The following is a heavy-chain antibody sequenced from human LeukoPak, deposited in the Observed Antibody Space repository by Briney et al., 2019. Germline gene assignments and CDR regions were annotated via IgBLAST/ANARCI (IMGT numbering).Heavy chain of an antibody. D-gene: IGHD2-15*01. Sequence: PGRSLRLSCAASGFTFSSYGMHWVRQAPGKGLEWVAVISYDGSNKYYADSVKGRFTISRDNSKNTVYLQMNSLRAEDTAVYYCAKDQLNRFCSGGSCSITHDYWGQGTLVTVSS. CDR3: AKDQLNRFCSGGSCSITHDY. J-gene: IGHJ4*02. CDR2: ISYDGSNK. V-gene: IGHV3-30*18. CDR1: GFTFSSYG.